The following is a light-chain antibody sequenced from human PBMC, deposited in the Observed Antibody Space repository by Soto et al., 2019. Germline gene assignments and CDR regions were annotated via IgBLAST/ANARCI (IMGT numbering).Light chain of an antibody. V-gene: IGKV1-8*01. CDR1: QGISSY. Sequence: AIHMTQSPSSLSASVGDRVTITCRASQGISSYLAWYQQKPGKAPKLLIYAASTLQSGVPSRFSGSGSGTDFTLTISCLQSEDFATYYCQQYYSYPRKFGQGTKVDIK. CDR2: AAS. CDR3: QQYYSYPRK. J-gene: IGKJ1*01.